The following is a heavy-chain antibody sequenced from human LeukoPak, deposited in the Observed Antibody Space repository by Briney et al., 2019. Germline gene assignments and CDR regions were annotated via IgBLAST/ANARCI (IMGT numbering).Heavy chain of an antibody. Sequence: GGSLRLSCAASGFTFSTYAMAWVRQAPGKGLEWVSYISSSGSTIYYADSVKGRFTISRDNAKNSLYLQMNSLRAEDTAVYYCARDKVGATDYWGQGTLVIVSS. J-gene: IGHJ4*02. CDR2: ISSSGSTI. CDR3: ARDKVGATDY. D-gene: IGHD1-26*01. CDR1: GFTFSTYA. V-gene: IGHV3-48*04.